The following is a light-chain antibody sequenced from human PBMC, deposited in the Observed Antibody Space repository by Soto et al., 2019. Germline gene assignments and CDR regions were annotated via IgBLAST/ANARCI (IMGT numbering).Light chain of an antibody. CDR3: KQYNNWTPLA. Sequence: EIVMTQSPATLSVSPGERVTLSSRASQNVSRNLAWYQQLPGQAPMLLIYGASTRATGIPARFSGSGSGTEFTLTISLLQSEDFAVYYCKQYNNWTPLAFGGGTKVEIK. CDR2: GAS. V-gene: IGKV3-15*01. J-gene: IGKJ4*01. CDR1: QNVSRN.